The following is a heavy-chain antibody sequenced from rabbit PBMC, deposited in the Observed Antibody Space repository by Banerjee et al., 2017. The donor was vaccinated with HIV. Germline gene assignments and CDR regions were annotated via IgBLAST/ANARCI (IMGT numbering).Heavy chain of an antibody. CDR1: GFTLSNYW. CDR2: IYTGSNGNT. V-gene: IGHV1S45*01. D-gene: IGHD6-1*01. J-gene: IGHJ4*01. Sequence: QEQLEESGGDLVKPGASLTLTCPASGFTLSNYWMCWVRQAPGKGLEWIACIYTGSNGNTYYASWAKGRFTISKASSTTVTLQMTSPTAADTATYFCARDGLRQYYNGYGLDLWGQGTLVTVS. CDR3: ARDGLRQYYNGYGLDL.